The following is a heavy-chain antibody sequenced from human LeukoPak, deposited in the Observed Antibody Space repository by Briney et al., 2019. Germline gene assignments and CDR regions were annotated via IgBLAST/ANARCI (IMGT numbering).Heavy chain of an antibody. D-gene: IGHD5-18*01. Sequence: ASVKVSFKASGYTFTKYDINWVRQATGQGLEWMGWMNPNSGNTGYAQKFQGRVTITRNTSISTAYMELSSLRSEDTAVYYCARGRAMAYDAFDIWGQGTMVTVSS. V-gene: IGHV1-8*03. CDR2: MNPNSGNT. CDR1: GYTFTKYD. J-gene: IGHJ3*02. CDR3: ARGRAMAYDAFDI.